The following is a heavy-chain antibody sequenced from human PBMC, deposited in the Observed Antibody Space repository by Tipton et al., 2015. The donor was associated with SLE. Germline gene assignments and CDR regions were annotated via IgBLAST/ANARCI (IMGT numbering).Heavy chain of an antibody. D-gene: IGHD6-6*01. V-gene: IGHV4-59*11. CDR3: ARGASSLDY. J-gene: IGHJ4*02. CDR1: GGSINNHF. Sequence: LRLSCTVSGGSINNHFWSWVRQPPGKGLEWIGYIFYSGGTNYNPPIKSRVTMSVDTSKNQFSLKLNSVTAADTALYYCARGASSLDYWGLGTLVTVSS. CDR2: IFYSGGT.